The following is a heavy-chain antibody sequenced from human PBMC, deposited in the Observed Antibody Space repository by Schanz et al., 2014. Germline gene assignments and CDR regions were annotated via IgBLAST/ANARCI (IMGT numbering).Heavy chain of an antibody. D-gene: IGHD4-17*01. CDR3: ARSPGDFPGWFDS. CDR2: IYHSGST. CDR1: GGSISSGGSS. Sequence: QLQLQESGSGLVKPSQTLSLTCGVSGGSISSGGSSWNWIRLPPGKGLEWIGYIYHSGSTYYNPSLKSRVTTSVDSSKNQFSLILNSVTAADTAVYYCARSPGDFPGWFDSWGQGTLVTVSS. J-gene: IGHJ5*01. V-gene: IGHV4-30-2*01.